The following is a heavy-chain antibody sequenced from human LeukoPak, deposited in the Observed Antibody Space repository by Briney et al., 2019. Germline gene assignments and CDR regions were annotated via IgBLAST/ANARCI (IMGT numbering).Heavy chain of an antibody. J-gene: IGHJ4*02. CDR3: VRSSGSYYLTFDY. CDR2: IIPIFGTA. D-gene: IGHD1-26*01. Sequence: ASVKVSCKASGGTLSNHAVSWVRQAPGQGLEWMGGIIPIFGTANYAQKFQGRVTITTDESTSTAYMELSSLRSEDTAVYYCVRSSGSYYLTFDYWGQGTLVTVSS. CDR1: GGTLSNHA. V-gene: IGHV1-69*05.